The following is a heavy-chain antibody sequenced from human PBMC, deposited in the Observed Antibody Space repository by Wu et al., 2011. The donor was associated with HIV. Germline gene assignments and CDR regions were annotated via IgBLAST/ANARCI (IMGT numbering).Heavy chain of an antibody. J-gene: IGHJ6*02. V-gene: IGHV1-2*02. CDR1: GYTFNDYK. Sequence: QVQLVQSGAEVKKPGASVKVSCKASGYTFNDYKIHWLRQAPGQGLEWMGWINPNNGGTYYAQKFKGRVTMTRDTSLTTAYMELSGLTSDDTAVYYCARDHCTSSGCYENYYYGVDVWGQGTTVTVSS. CDR3: ARDHCTSSGCYENYYYGVDV. D-gene: IGHD2-2*01. CDR2: INPNNGGT.